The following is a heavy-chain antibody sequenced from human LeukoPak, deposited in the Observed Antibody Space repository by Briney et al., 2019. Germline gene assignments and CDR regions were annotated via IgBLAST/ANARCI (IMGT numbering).Heavy chain of an antibody. J-gene: IGHJ6*02. V-gene: IGHV4-59*08. CDR2: ICYSGST. Sequence: PSETLSLTCTVSGGSISSYYWSWIRQPPGKGLEWIGYICYSGSTNYNPSLKSRVTISVDTSKNQFSLKLSSVTAADTAVYYCASYSDSTYYYYYGMDVWGQGTTVTVSS. CDR1: GGSISSYY. D-gene: IGHD2-2*01. CDR3: ASYSDSTYYYYYGMDV.